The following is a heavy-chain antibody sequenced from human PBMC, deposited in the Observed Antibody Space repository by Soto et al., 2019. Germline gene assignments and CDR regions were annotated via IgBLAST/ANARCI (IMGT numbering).Heavy chain of an antibody. Sequence: EVQLVESGGGLVQPGGSLRLSCAASGFTFSGYWMTWVRQAPGKGLEGVANISPDGSEEYYVDSVKGLFTISRDNDKNSVYLQMNSLRGEDTALYYCTRDLNHDTGPWGQGTQVTVSS. CDR3: TRDLNHDTGP. D-gene: IGHD2-8*02. J-gene: IGHJ5*02. V-gene: IGHV3-7*04. CDR2: ISPDGSEE. CDR1: GFTFSGYW.